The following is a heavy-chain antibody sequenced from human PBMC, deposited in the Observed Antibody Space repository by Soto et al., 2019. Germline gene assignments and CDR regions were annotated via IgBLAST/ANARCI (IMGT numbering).Heavy chain of an antibody. CDR3: ARVYCTTTVCDHWLVP. Sequence: RGQALKISCTGVGYSLTGYWNGRVRQLPGKGLGWMGITYPGDSATRYSPSFQGQVTISADKSITTAYLQWSSLEASDAAVYYCARVYCTTTVCDHWLVPWRHGTQVT. CDR2: TYPGDSAT. D-gene: IGHD2-8*01. J-gene: IGHJ5*02. CDR1: GYSLTGYW. V-gene: IGHV5-51*01.